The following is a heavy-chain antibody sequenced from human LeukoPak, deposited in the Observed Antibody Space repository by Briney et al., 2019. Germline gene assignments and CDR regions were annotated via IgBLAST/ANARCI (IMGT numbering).Heavy chain of an antibody. Sequence: SETLSLTCAVYGGSFSGYSWSWIGQPPGKGLEWIGYIYYSGSTNYNPSLKSRVTISVDTSKNQFSLKLSSVTAADTAVYYCARGHPGYFDWLSWFDPWGQGTLVTVSS. CDR3: ARGHPGYFDWLSWFDP. D-gene: IGHD3-9*01. CDR1: GGSFSGYS. V-gene: IGHV4-59*01. J-gene: IGHJ5*02. CDR2: IYYSGST.